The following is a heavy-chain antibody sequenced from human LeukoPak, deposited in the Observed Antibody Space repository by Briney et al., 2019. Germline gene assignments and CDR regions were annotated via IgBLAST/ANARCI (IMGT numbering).Heavy chain of an antibody. CDR2: INHDGSEK. Sequence: GGSLRLSCAASGFTFSNSWMTWVRQAPGKGLEWVANINHDGSEKYYVDSMKGRFTISRDNVKNSLYLQVNSLRAEDTAVYYCARDSGHGGIFDYWGQGTLVTVSS. J-gene: IGHJ4*02. V-gene: IGHV3-7*01. D-gene: IGHD3-16*01. CDR3: ARDSGHGGIFDY. CDR1: GFTFSNSW.